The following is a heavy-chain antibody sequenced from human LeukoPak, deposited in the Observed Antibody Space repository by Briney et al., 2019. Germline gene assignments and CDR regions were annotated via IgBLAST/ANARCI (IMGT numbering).Heavy chain of an antibody. CDR3: VRAENGMDV. CDR2: IYSGVGT. CDR1: GFIVSSRY. Sequence: GGSLRLSCAASGFIVSSRYMSWVRQAPGKGLEWVSAIYSGVGTNYADSVKGRFTISRVNSRNTLYLQMNSLRAEDTAVYYCVRAENGMDVWGRGTAVTVS. J-gene: IGHJ6*02. V-gene: IGHV3-53*01.